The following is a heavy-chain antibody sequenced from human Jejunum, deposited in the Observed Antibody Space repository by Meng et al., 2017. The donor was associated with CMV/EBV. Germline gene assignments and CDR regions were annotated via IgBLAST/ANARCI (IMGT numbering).Heavy chain of an antibody. CDR2: IKSKTDGGTE. CDR3: TLLVGAKVY. J-gene: IGHJ4*02. CDR1: GFTFRNAW. V-gene: IGHV3-15*01. Sequence: LSCSSSGFTFRNAWLTWVRQAPGKGLEWVGRIKSKTDGGTEDYAAPVKGRFSISRDDSKNTLYLQMNSLKSEDTAVYYCTLLVGAKVYWGQGTLVTVSS. D-gene: IGHD1-26*01.